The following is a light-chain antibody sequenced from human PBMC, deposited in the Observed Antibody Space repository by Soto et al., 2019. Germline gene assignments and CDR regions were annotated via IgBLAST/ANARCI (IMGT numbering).Light chain of an antibody. CDR2: EVS. CDR1: GSDVGGYNY. V-gene: IGLV2-14*01. Sequence: QSALTQPASVSGSPGQSITISCTGTGSDVGGYNYVSWYQQHPGKAPKLTIYEVSTRPSGVSNRFSGSKSGNTASLTISGLQAEDEAEYYCSSYTSSSTLVVFGGGTKLTVL. CDR3: SSYTSSSTLVV. J-gene: IGLJ2*01.